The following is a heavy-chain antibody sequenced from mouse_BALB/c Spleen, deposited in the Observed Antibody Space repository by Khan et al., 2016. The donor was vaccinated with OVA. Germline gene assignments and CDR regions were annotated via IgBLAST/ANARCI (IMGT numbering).Heavy chain of an antibody. Sequence: EVELVESGGGVVKPGGSLKLSCSASGFNFSSFAMSWVRQTPEKRLEWVAIISTGGHYTFYPDSVKGRFTISRDNARNTLYRQMSSLRSEDTAMYYCARSLVDYHAMDYWGQGTSVTVSS. D-gene: IGHD2-2*01. CDR2: ISTGGHYT. CDR3: ARSLVDYHAMDY. V-gene: IGHV5-9-3*01. CDR1: GFNFSSFA. J-gene: IGHJ4*01.